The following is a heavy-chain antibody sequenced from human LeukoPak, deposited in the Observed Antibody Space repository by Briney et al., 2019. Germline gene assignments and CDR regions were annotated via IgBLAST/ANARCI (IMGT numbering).Heavy chain of an antibody. D-gene: IGHD2-21*01. V-gene: IGHV3-53*01. Sequence: GGSLRLSCAASGFIVSTNYMNWVRQAPGKGLEWVSTLYSGSDTYYSDSVKGRFTISRDDSRNTLFLHMSSLKAEDTAIYFCARVGDHFHWFLDLWGRGTLVAVSS. J-gene: IGHJ2*01. CDR3: ARVGDHFHWFLDL. CDR1: GFIVSTNY. CDR2: LYSGSDT.